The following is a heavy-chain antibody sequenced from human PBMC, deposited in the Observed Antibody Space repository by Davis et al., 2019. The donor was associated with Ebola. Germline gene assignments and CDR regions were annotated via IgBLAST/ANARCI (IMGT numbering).Heavy chain of an antibody. V-gene: IGHV5-51*01. D-gene: IGHD6-6*01. CDR3: ARRPYSSSSSSAFDI. CDR2: IYPGDSDT. J-gene: IGHJ3*02. CDR1: GYSFTNYW. Sequence: GESLKISCKASGYSFTNYWIAWVRQMPGKGLEWMGIIYPGDSDTRYSPSSQGQVTISADKSIITAYLQWSSLKASDTAMYYCARRPYSSSSSSAFDIWGQGTMVTVSS.